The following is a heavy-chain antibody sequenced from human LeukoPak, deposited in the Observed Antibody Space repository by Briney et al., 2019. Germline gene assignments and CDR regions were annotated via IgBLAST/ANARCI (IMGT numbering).Heavy chain of an antibody. CDR2: ISGSGGST. D-gene: IGHD6-19*01. CDR1: GFTFSSYA. CDR3: ARGYSSGWSFFEY. Sequence: PGGSLRLSCAASGFTFSSYAVSWVRQAPGKGLEWVSGISGSGGSTYYADSVKGRFTISGDNSKNTLYLQMNSLRAEDTAVYYCARGYSSGWSFFEYWGQGTPVTVSS. V-gene: IGHV3-23*01. J-gene: IGHJ4*02.